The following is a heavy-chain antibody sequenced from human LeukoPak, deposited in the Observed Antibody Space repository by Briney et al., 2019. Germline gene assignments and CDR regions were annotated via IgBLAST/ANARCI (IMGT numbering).Heavy chain of an antibody. D-gene: IGHD3-22*01. Sequence: SQTLSLTCAISGDSVSSNNAAWNWIRQSPSRGLEWLGRTYYRSKWYNDYAVSVKSRITINPDTSKNQFSLQLNSVTPEDTAVYYCARGTPYYYDSSGIDYWGQGTLVTVSS. CDR3: ARGTPYYYDSSGIDY. CDR1: GDSVSSNNAA. CDR2: TYYRSKWYN. V-gene: IGHV6-1*01. J-gene: IGHJ4*02.